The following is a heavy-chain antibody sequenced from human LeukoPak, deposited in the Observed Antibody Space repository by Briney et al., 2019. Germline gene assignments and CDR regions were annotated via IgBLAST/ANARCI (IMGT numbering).Heavy chain of an antibody. CDR1: GGSISSYY. J-gene: IGHJ4*02. D-gene: IGHD3-9*01. V-gene: IGHV4-59*01. CDR3: ARYYDILTGMGHFDY. CDR2: IYYSGST. Sequence: SETLSLTCTVSGGSISSYYWSWIRQPPGKGLEWIGYIYYSGSTNYNPSLKSRVTISVDTSKNQFSLKLSSVTAADTAVYYCARYYDILTGMGHFDYWGQGTLVTVSS.